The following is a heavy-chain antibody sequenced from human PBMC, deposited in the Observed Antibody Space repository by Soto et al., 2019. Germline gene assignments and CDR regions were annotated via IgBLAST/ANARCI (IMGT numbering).Heavy chain of an antibody. Sequence: GGSLRLSCAASGFTFSGYAVHWVRQAPGKGLEWVAVISYDGSNKYYGDSVKGRFTISRDNSKNTLYLQMNSLRSEDTAVYYCARVSGYQLLFHALDIWGQGTMVT. J-gene: IGHJ3*02. CDR1: GFTFSGYA. D-gene: IGHD2-2*01. V-gene: IGHV3-30*01. CDR3: ARVSGYQLLFHALDI. CDR2: ISYDGSNK.